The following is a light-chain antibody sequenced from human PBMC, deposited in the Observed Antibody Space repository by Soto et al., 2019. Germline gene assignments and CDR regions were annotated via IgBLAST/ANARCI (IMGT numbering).Light chain of an antibody. V-gene: IGKV3-15*01. Sequence: EIVMTQSPATLSLSPGQRATLSCRASQSVSSKLAWYQQRPGQAPRLLIYSASTRATGIPARFSGSGSGTEFTLTISSLQSEDFATYYCQQSYSTLWTFGQGTKVDIK. CDR1: QSVSSK. J-gene: IGKJ1*01. CDR2: SAS. CDR3: QQSYSTLWT.